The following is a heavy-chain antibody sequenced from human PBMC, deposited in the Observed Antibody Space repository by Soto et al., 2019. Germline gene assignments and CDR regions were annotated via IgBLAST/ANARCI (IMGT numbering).Heavy chain of an antibody. CDR3: ARVRSCSSTTCYNFDW. D-gene: IGHD2-2*02. J-gene: IGHJ4*02. V-gene: IGHV3-33*01. CDR2: IWYDGSNK. CDR1: GFTFSSYG. Sequence: QVQLVESGGGVVQPGRSLRLSCAASGFTFSSYGMHWVRQAPGKGLEWVAVIWYDGSNKYYADSVKGRFTISRDNSKNTLYLQMNRLAAEDTAVYYCARVRSCSSTTCYNFDWWGQGTLVTVSS.